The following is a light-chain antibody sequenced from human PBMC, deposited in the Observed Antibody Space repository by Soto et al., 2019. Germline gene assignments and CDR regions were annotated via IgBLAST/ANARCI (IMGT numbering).Light chain of an antibody. CDR1: QSINTW. V-gene: IGKV1-5*03. CDR2: EGS. J-gene: IGKJ1*01. CDR3: QQYKTYSRT. Sequence: DIQMTQSPSTLSASVGDRITITCRASQSINTWLAWYQQKPGEAPKLLIYEGSTVESGVPSRFSGSGSGTEFTLTISRLQPDDFATFYCQQYKTYSRTFGEGTKVEVK.